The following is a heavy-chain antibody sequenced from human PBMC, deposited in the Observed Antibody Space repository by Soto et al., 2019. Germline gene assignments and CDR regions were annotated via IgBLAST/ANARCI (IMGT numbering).Heavy chain of an antibody. CDR3: AKYYYDRSGSPLAFDY. J-gene: IGHJ4*02. CDR2: ISGSGGTT. D-gene: IGHD3-22*01. V-gene: IGHV3-23*01. Sequence: EVQLLESGGGLVQPGGSLRLSCAASGFTFSKYALSWVRQAPGKGLEWVSAISGSGGTTHYADSVKGRVTISRDNSKDTVFLQMNSLRAEDTAVYSWAKYYYDRSGSPLAFDYWGQGTLVTVSS. CDR1: GFTFSKYA.